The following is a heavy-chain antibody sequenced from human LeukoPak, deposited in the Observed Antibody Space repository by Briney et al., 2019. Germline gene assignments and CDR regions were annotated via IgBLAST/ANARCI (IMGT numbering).Heavy chain of an antibody. CDR2: IYPGDSDT. J-gene: IGHJ4*02. D-gene: IGHD2-2*01. V-gene: IGHV5-51*01. Sequence: GESLKISCKGSGYNFANYWIAWVRQMPGKGLEWMGIIYPGDSDTRYSPSLQGQVTISVDKSISTAYLQWHTLKASDTAIYYCARQYCSITNCRRCDFWGQGTLVTVSS. CDR1: GYNFANYW. CDR3: ARQYCSITNCRRCDF.